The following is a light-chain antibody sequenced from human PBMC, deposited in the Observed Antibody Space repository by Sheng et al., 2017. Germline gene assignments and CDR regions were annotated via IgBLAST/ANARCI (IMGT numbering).Light chain of an antibody. V-gene: IGKV3-15*01. CDR2: GAS. CDR3: QQRSKWPVT. CDR1: QSVYTN. J-gene: IGKJ3*01. Sequence: EIVMTQSPSTLSMSPGERATLSCRASQSVYTNLAWYQQRPGQAPRLLIYGASTRSTGIPARFSGSGSGTEFTLTISSLQSEDFAFYYCQQRSKWPVTFGPGTKVDIK.